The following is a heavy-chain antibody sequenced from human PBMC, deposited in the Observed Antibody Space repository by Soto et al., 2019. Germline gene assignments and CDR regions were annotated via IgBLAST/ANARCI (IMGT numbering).Heavy chain of an antibody. CDR2: VYSNGHT. J-gene: IGHJ4*02. CDR1: GDSISNKNYH. CDR3: ASLTNGRPGDS. Sequence: SETLSLTCTVSGDSISNKNYHWGWTRQPPGKGLEWVGTVYSNGHTYHNPSLKSRLAMAVDTSKNQFSLSLISVTAADTAVYFRASLTNGRPGDSWGQGTLVTVSS. D-gene: IGHD2-8*01. V-gene: IGHV4-39*01.